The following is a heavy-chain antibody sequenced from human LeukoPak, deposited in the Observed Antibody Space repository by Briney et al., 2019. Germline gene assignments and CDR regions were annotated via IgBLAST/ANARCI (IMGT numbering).Heavy chain of an antibody. CDR2: IYPADSDI. CDR3: ARQEYCSGGSCYTWFDP. V-gene: IGHV5-51*01. J-gene: IGHJ5*02. CDR1: GYSINNYW. D-gene: IGHD2-15*01. Sequence: GESLKISCKGSGYSINNYWIGWVRQMPGKGLEWMGIIYPADSDIRYSPSFQGQVTISADKSISTVYLQWSSLKASDTAMYYCARQEYCSGGSCYTWFDPWGQGTLVTVSS.